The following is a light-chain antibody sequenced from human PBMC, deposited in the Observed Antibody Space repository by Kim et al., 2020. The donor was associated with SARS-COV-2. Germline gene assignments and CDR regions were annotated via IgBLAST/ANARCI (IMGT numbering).Light chain of an antibody. CDR3: TSRDSRGNHLV. Sequence: SSELTQDPAVSVALGQTVRITCQGDSLRSYYASWYQQKPGQAPVLVIYGKNNRPSGIPDRFSGSSSGNTASLTITGAQAEDEADYYCTSRDSRGNHLVFG. CDR1: SLRSYY. J-gene: IGLJ2*01. CDR2: GKN. V-gene: IGLV3-19*01.